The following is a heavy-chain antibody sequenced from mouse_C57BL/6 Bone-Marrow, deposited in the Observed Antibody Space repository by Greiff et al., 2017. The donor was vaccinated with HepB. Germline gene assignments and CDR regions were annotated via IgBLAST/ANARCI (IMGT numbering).Heavy chain of an antibody. V-gene: IGHV5-17*01. CDR2: ISSGSSTI. CDR1: GFTFSDYG. D-gene: IGHD1-1*02. J-gene: IGHJ2*01. CDR3: ARSGGPYFDY. Sequence: EVQRVESGGGLVKPGGSLKLSCAASGFTFSDYGMHWVRQAPEKGLEWVAYISSGSSTIYYADTVKGRFTISRDNAKNTLFLQMTSLRSEDTAMYYCARSGGPYFDYWGQGTTLTVSS.